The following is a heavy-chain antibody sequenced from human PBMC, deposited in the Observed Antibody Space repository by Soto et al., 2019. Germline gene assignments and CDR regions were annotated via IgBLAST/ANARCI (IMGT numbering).Heavy chain of an antibody. CDR3: AHRISLSTAWNYGDMDV. CDR1: GFSLTTTGVG. J-gene: IGHJ6*03. CDR2: IYWDDDK. V-gene: IGHV2-5*02. Sequence: SGAALGKPSQTVGLTCSFWGFSLTTTGVGVGWIRQPPGQALEWLAFIYWDDDKRYSPSLKSRLTITKDTSKNQVVLTVTNMGPVDTATYYFAHRISLSTAWNYGDMDVGGKGTTVTFS. D-gene: IGHD1-7*01.